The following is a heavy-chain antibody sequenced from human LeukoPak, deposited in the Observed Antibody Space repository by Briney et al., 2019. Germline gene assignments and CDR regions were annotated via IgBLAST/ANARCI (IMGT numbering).Heavy chain of an antibody. V-gene: IGHV1-8*03. Sequence: ASVKVSCKASGYTFTSYDINWVRQATGQGLEWMGWMNPNSGNTGYAQKFQGRVTITRSTSISTAYMELSSLRSEDTAVYYCARKGLMWFGERAFDIWGQGTMVTVSS. CDR3: ARKGLMWFGERAFDI. J-gene: IGHJ3*02. CDR1: GYTFTSYD. CDR2: MNPNSGNT. D-gene: IGHD3-10*01.